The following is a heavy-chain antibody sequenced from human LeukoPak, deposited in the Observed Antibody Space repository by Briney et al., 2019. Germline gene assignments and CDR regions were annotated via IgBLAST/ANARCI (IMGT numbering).Heavy chain of an antibody. V-gene: IGHV4-34*01. CDR2: INHSGST. J-gene: IGHJ5*02. CDR1: GGSFSGYY. Sequence: SETLSLTCAVYGGSFSGYYWSWIRQPPGKGLEWIGEINHSGSTNYNRSLKSRVTISVDTSKNQFSLKLSSVTAADTAVYYCARKASGASDPWGQGTLVTVSS. CDR3: ARKASGASDP. D-gene: IGHD1-1*01.